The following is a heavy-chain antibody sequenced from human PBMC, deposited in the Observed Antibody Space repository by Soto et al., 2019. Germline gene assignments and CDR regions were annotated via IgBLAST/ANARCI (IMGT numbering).Heavy chain of an antibody. Sequence: QVQLVQSGAEVKKPGSSVKVSCKASGGTFSSYAISWVRQAPGQGLEWMGGIIPIFGTANYAQKFQGRVTITADESTSTAYMELSSLRSEDTAVYYCATSGYYYDSSGYYPLRYFDLWGHGTLVTVSS. V-gene: IGHV1-69*01. CDR2: IIPIFGTA. CDR3: ATSGYYYDSSGYYPLRYFDL. J-gene: IGHJ2*01. D-gene: IGHD3-22*01. CDR1: GGTFSSYA.